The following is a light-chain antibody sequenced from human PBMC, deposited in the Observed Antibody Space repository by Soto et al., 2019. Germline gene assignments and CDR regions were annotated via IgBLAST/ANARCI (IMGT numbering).Light chain of an antibody. J-gene: IGLJ1*01. CDR1: SSDVGGYNY. Sequence: QSALTQPPSASGSPGQSVTFSCSGTSSDVGGYNYVSWYQQHPGKAPKLMIYEVSKRPSGVPDRFSGSKSGNTASLTVSGLQAEDEADYYCSSYAGSNNPGVFGTGTKLTVL. CDR3: SSYAGSNNPGV. V-gene: IGLV2-8*01. CDR2: EVS.